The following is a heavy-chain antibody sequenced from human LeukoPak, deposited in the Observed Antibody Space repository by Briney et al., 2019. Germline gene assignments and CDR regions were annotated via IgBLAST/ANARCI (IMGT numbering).Heavy chain of an antibody. CDR2: VSRDGGTK. Sequence: HPGTSLRLSCSASGFTFRNYGIHWVRQAPGKGLEWVIVVSRDGGTKYYSDSVKGRFTISRDNSKNTLSLQMNSLRGEDTAMYYCARVQGGGYRTADYWGQGTLVTVSS. J-gene: IGHJ4*02. CDR1: GFTFRNYG. D-gene: IGHD6-19*01. CDR3: ARVQGGGYRTADY. V-gene: IGHV3-30*03.